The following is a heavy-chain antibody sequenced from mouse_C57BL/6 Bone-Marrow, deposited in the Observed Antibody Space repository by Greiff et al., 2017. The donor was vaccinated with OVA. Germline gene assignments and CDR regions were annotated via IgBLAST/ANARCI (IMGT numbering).Heavy chain of an antibody. Sequence: QVQLQQPGAELVKPGASVKLSCKASGYTFTSYWMQWVKQRPGQGLEWIGEIDPSDSYTNYNQKFKGKATLTVDTSSSTAYMQLSSLTSEDSAVYYCASPHYYGSSPCAYWGQGTLVTVSA. CDR2: IDPSDSYT. CDR3: ASPHYYGSSPCAY. V-gene: IGHV1-50*01. CDR1: GYTFTSYW. D-gene: IGHD1-1*01. J-gene: IGHJ3*01.